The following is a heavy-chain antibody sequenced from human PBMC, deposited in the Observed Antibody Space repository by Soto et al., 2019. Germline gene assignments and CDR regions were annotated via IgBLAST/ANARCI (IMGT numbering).Heavy chain of an antibody. CDR2: INPDNGNT. CDR3: ARGIATGQLDP. J-gene: IGHJ5*02. V-gene: IGHV1-3*01. CDR1: GGNFSSYA. D-gene: IGHD2-15*01. Sequence: SVKVYCKAAGGNFSSYAISWVRQAPGQRLEWMGWINPDNGNTKSSQKFQDRVIITRDTSASTAYMDLSSLRSEDTAVYYCARGIATGQLDPWGQGTLVTVSS.